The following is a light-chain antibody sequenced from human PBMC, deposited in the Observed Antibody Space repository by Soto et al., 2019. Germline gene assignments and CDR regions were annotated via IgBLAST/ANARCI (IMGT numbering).Light chain of an antibody. CDR1: QSVSNNY. CDR3: QQYAASPRS. CDR2: GAS. J-gene: IGKJ1*01. V-gene: IGKV3-20*01. Sequence: EVVLTQSPGTLSLSPRERATLSCRASQSVSNNYLAWYQHKPGQAPRLLIYGASDRAPGIPDRFSGSGSGPDFTLTISRLEREGFAVYYCQQYAASPRSFGQGSLVE.